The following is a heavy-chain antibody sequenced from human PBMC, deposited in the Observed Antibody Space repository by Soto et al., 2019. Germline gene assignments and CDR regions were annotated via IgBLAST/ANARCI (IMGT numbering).Heavy chain of an antibody. D-gene: IGHD6-19*01. V-gene: IGHV4-39*02. Sequence: QLQLQESGPGLVKPSETLSLTCTVSGGSISSSSYYWGWIRQPPGKGLEWIGSIYYSGSTYYNPSLKSRVTISVDTSKNQFSLKLSSVTAADTAVYYCARDIAVAGFDPWGQGTLVTVSS. CDR3: ARDIAVAGFDP. J-gene: IGHJ5*02. CDR2: IYYSGST. CDR1: GGSISSSSYY.